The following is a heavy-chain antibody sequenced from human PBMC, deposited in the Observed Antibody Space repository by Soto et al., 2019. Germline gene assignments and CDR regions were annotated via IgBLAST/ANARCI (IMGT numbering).Heavy chain of an antibody. D-gene: IGHD3-3*01. CDR3: ARLRFPNGWFDP. J-gene: IGHJ5*02. Sequence: SETLSLTCTVSGGSISSGGYYWSWIRQHPGKGLEWIGYIYYSGSTYYNPSLKSRVTISVDTSKNQFSLKLSSVTAADTAVYYCARLRFPNGWFDPWGQGTLVTVSS. CDR1: GGSISSGGYY. V-gene: IGHV4-31*03. CDR2: IYYSGST.